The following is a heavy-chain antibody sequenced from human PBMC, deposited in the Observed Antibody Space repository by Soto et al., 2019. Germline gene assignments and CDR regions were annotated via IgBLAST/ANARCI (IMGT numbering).Heavy chain of an antibody. V-gene: IGHV4-34*01. CDR2: INHSGST. CDR1: GGSFSGYY. J-gene: IGHJ4*02. D-gene: IGHD3-3*01. CDR3: ARGLYDFMMRH. Sequence: QVQLQQWGAGLLKPSETLSLTCAVYGGSFSGYYWSWIRQPPGKGLEWIGEINHSGSTNYNPSLKSRVTISVDTSKNQFSLKLSSVTAADTAVYYCARGLYDFMMRHWGQGTPVTVSS.